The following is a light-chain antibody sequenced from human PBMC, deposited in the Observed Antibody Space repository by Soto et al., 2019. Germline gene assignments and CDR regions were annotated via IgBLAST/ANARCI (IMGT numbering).Light chain of an antibody. CDR2: GAS. Sequence: EVGMTQSPATLSVSPGDRVTLSCRASQSIRSNSAWYQQKPGQAPRLLIYGASTRATGIPGRFSGSGYETEFTLTISSLQPDDFATYYCQEYNNYWTFGQGTKVDI. CDR1: QSIRSN. V-gene: IGKV3-15*01. J-gene: IGKJ1*01. CDR3: QEYNNYWT.